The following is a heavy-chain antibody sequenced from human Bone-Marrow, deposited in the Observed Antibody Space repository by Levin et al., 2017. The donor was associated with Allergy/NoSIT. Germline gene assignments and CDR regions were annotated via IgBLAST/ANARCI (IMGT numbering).Heavy chain of an antibody. V-gene: IGHV3-30*18. CDR2: ISYHGSEK. D-gene: IGHD4-17*01. CDR3: AKVMTTVTWGYYYYGMDV. CDR1: GFTFSDYG. Sequence: RSGGSLRLSCAGSGFTFSDYGMYWVRQAPGKGLEWVALISYHGSEKYYADSVKGRFTISRDDSKNTLYLQMNSLRPEDTAVYYCAKVMTTVTWGYYYYGMDVWGQGTTVTVSS. J-gene: IGHJ6*02.